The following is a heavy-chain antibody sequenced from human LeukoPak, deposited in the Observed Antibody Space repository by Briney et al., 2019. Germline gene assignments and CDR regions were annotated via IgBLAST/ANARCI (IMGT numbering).Heavy chain of an antibody. D-gene: IGHD1-26*01. J-gene: IGHJ1*01. CDR1: RASMSSFV. CDR2: IHYSGTT. CDR3: AASGNSWWEGFFHD. Sequence: SETPPLTCTVSRASMSSFVWSWIRQPPGKGLEWIGHIHYSGTTKYNPPLTSRISLSMDTSKSQVSLRLTSVTAADTAMYYCAASGNSWWEGFFHDWGQGTLVSVSS. V-gene: IGHV4-59*03.